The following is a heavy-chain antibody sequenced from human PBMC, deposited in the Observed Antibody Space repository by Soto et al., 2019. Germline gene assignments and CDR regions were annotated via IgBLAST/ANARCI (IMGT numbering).Heavy chain of an antibody. J-gene: IGHJ4*02. Sequence: QEQLVQSGAEVKKPESSVKVSCKASGGLFSSYPISWVRQVPGQGLEWMGGIIHVFQTAYYTQRFQGRVTITEDESTNTAYMELSSLRSEDTAIYYWARGGSGYTWFNEFWGQGTLVIVSS. CDR3: ARGGSGYTWFNEF. CDR2: IIHVFQTA. V-gene: IGHV1-69*01. D-gene: IGHD3-22*01. CDR1: GGLFSSYP.